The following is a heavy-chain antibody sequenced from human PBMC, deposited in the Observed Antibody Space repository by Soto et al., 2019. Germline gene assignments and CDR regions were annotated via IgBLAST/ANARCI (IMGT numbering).Heavy chain of an antibody. V-gene: IGHV4-59*01. Sequence: QVQLQESGPGLVKPSDTLSLTCTVSGASITTYYWSWIRQPPGKGLEWIGYISYSGSTDYNPSLKSRVTISFDASKNQISLQVRSATAADAAVYYCARDLKEYCSDGKCNWFDPGAREPWSPSPQ. CDR3: ARDLKEYCSDGKCNWFDP. J-gene: IGHJ5*02. CDR2: ISYSGST. CDR1: GASITTYY. D-gene: IGHD2-15*01.